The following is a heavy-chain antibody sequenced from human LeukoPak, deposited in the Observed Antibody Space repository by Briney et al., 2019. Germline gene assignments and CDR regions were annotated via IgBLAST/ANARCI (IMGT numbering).Heavy chain of an antibody. CDR1: GFTFSTYT. CDR2: IASDTTYM. Sequence: GGSLRLSCEASGFTFSTYTVNWVRQAPGKGLEWVSSIASDTTYMEYADSVKGRFSVSRDNAKNSVFLEMKSLRADDTAVYFCARDYYDSSASATFDYWGRGTLVTVSS. CDR3: ARDYYDSSASATFDY. J-gene: IGHJ4*02. D-gene: IGHD3-22*01. V-gene: IGHV3-21*06.